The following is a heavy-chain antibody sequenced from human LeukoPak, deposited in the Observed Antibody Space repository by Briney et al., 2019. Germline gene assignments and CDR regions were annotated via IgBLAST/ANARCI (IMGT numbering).Heavy chain of an antibody. V-gene: IGHV3-74*01. CDR3: ARRAGAYSHPYDY. CDR2: INSDGSST. CDR1: GFTFSSYW. D-gene: IGHD4/OR15-4a*01. Sequence: GGSLRLSCAASGFTFSSYWMHWVRQAPGKGLVWVSRINSDGSSTSYADSVKGRFTISRDNAKNTLYLQMNSLRAEDTAVYYCARRAGAYSHPYDYWGQGTLVGVSS. J-gene: IGHJ4*02.